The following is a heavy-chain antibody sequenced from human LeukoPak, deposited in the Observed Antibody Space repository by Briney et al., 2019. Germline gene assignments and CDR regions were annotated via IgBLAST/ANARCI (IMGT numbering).Heavy chain of an antibody. J-gene: IGHJ3*02. CDR2: IIPIFGTA. V-gene: IGHV1-69*13. Sequence: SVKVSCKASGGTFSSYAISWVRQAPGQGLEWMGGIIPIFGTANYAQKFQGRVTITADESTSTAYMELISLRSEDTAVYYCARGSIPDSVSDAFDIRGQGTMVTVSS. CDR3: ARGSIPDSVSDAFDI. D-gene: IGHD1-26*01. CDR1: GGTFSSYA.